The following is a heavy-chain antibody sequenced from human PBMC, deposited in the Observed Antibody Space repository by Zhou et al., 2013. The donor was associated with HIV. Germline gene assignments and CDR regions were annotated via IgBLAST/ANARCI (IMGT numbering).Heavy chain of an antibody. CDR3: ARVHGYTYGKDGAFDV. D-gene: IGHD5-18*01. CDR2: SNPNIGDS. V-gene: IGHV1-2*02. J-gene: IGHJ3*01. CDR1: GYAFVDYG. Sequence: QVHLVQSDSEVKRPGDSVTISCNASGYAFVDYGISWVRQAPGQGLEWMGWSNPNIGDSDYAQRFRGRVTMATDTSIDTAYMDLNRLTSDDTAIYYCARVHGYTYGKDGAFDVWGQGTVVTVSS.